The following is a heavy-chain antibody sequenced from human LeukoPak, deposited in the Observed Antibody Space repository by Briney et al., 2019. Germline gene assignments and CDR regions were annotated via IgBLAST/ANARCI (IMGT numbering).Heavy chain of an antibody. CDR1: GFAFGSEA. CDR3: AKVRTGSANWALRIFDN. V-gene: IGHV3-23*01. Sequence: GSLRLSCAVSGFAFGSEAMSWVRQSPARGLEWVASISPGGGTTYYADYVKGRFTISRDNSNHTLYVQMTSLRAEDTAVYYCAKVRTGSANWALRIFDNWGQGTLVTVSS. J-gene: IGHJ4*02. CDR2: ISPGGGTT. D-gene: IGHD1-1*01.